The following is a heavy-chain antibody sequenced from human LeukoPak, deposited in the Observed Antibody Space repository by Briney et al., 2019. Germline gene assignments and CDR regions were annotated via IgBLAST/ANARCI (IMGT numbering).Heavy chain of an antibody. D-gene: IGHD2-2*03. J-gene: IGHJ6*02. CDR2: IYYNGNT. CDR1: DGSINSYY. CDR3: ARGLDDYYYYYGMDV. V-gene: IGHV4-59*12. Sequence: PSETLSLTCSVSDGSINSYYWNWIRRPPGKGLEWIGYIYYNGNTNYSPSLKSRVTMSVDTSKNLFSLKVSSVTAADTAVYYCARGLDDYYYYYGMDVWGQGTTVTVSS.